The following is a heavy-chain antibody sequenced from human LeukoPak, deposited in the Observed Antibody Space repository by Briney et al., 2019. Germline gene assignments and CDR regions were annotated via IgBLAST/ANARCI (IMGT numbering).Heavy chain of an antibody. CDR2: IYYSGST. J-gene: IGHJ4*02. CDR3: AGGLLWFGELSCDY. D-gene: IGHD3-10*01. Sequence: SETLSLTCTVSGGSISSYYWSWIRQPPGKGLEWIGYIYYSGSTNYNPSLKSRVTISVDTSKNQFSLKLSSVTAADTAVYYCAGGLLWFGELSCDYWGQGTLVTVSS. CDR1: GGSISSYY. V-gene: IGHV4-59*01.